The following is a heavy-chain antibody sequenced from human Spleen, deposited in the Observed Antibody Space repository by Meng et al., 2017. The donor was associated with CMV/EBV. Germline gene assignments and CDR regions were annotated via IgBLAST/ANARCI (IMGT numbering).Heavy chain of an antibody. Sequence: GESLKISCAASGFTFSSYSISWVRQAPGKGLEWVGFIRSKAYGGTTEYAASVKGRFTISRDDSKSIAYLQMNSLKTEDTAVYYCTRALGWELLAFDYWGQGTLVTVSS. V-gene: IGHV3-49*02. D-gene: IGHD1-26*01. CDR2: IRSKAYGGTT. J-gene: IGHJ4*02. CDR3: TRALGWELLAFDY. CDR1: GFTFSSYS.